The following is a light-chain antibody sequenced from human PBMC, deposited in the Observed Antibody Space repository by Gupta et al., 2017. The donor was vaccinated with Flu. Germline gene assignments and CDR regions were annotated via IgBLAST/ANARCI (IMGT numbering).Light chain of an antibody. CDR2: LNS. CDR3: RQALQAPLT. V-gene: IGKV2-28*01. Sequence: DIVMTQSPLSLPVTPGEPASISCRSSQSLVHSNGYKYLDWYVQKPGQSPQLLIYLNSNRPSGVPDRFSGSGSGTDFTLKISRVEAEDVGVYYCRQALQAPLTFGHGTRVEIK. J-gene: IGKJ3*01. CDR1: QSLVHSNGYKY.